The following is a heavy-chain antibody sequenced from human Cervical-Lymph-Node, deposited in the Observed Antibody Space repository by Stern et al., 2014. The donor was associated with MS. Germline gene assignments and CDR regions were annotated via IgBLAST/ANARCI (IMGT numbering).Heavy chain of an antibody. D-gene: IGHD6-13*01. J-gene: IGHJ4*02. Sequence: QVQLVESGGGVVQPGSSLRLSCTASGFSFSRYAMHWVRHAPGTGLERVALIWYDVSIPDYAYSVTGRFTIARDNFKNTLYLQMNSLRAEDTAVYCCASAYSSSHYYLDYWGQGTLVTVSS. V-gene: IGHV3-33*01. CDR2: IWYDVSIP. CDR3: ASAYSSSHYYLDY. CDR1: GFSFSRYA.